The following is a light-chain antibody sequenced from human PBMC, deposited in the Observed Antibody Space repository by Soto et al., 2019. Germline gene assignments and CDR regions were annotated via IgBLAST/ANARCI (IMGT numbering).Light chain of an antibody. CDR1: QSVSSY. CDR2: GAS. CDR3: QQYGSSPWT. Sequence: EIGLTQSPATLSLSPRERASLSCRASQSVSSYLAWYQQKPGQAPRLLIYGASSRATGIPDRFSGSGSGTDFTLTISRLEPEDFAVYYCQQYGSSPWTFGQGTKVDIK. V-gene: IGKV3-20*01. J-gene: IGKJ1*01.